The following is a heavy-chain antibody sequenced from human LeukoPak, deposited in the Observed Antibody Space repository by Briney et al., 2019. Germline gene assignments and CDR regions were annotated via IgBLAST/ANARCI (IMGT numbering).Heavy chain of an antibody. J-gene: IGHJ3*02. CDR3: ARDQIEVGYGDYGPAFDI. V-gene: IGHV3-23*01. CDR1: GFTFTNYG. CDR2: ISGAGGST. Sequence: QAGGSLRLSCAASGFTFTNYGMSWVRQAPGKGLEWVSAISGAGGSTFYADSVKGRFTISRDISKTTLYLQMNSLRAEDTAVYYCARDQIEVGYGDYGPAFDIWGQGTMVTVSS. D-gene: IGHD4-17*01.